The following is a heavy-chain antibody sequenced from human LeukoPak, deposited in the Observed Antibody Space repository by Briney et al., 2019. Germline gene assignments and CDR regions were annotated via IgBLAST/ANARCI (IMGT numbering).Heavy chain of an antibody. CDR1: GYTFTSYY. Sequence: ASVKVSCKVSGYTFTSYYMHWVRQAPGQELEWMGIINPSGGSTSYAQKFQGRVTMTRDTSTSTVYMELSSLRSEDTAVYYCARGPTLWFGELPTYYMDVWGKGTTVTVSS. CDR2: INPSGGST. CDR3: ARGPTLWFGELPTYYMDV. J-gene: IGHJ6*03. D-gene: IGHD3-10*01. V-gene: IGHV1-46*01.